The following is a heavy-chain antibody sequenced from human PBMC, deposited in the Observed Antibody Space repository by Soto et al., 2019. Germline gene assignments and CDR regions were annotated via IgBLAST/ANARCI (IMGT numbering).Heavy chain of an antibody. CDR2: IYHSGGT. D-gene: IGHD5-18*01. CDR3: ARDSRYSYGAGREYYFDY. V-gene: IGHV4-38-2*02. CDR1: GYSISSGYY. Sequence: SETLSLTCAVSGYSISSGYYWGWIRQPPGKGLEWIGSIYHSGGTYYNPSLKSRVTISVDTSKNQFSLKLSSVTAADTAVYYCARDSRYSYGAGREYYFDYWGQGTLVTVSS. J-gene: IGHJ4*02.